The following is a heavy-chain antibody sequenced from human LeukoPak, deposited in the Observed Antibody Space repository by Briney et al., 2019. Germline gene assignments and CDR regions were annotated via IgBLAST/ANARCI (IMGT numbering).Heavy chain of an antibody. V-gene: IGHV3-33*01. Sequence: GMSLRLSCAASGFIFSSYGMHWVRQAPGKGLEWVAVLWYDGSNKYYADSVKGLFTISRDNSKNTLYLQMNSLRAEDTAVYYCARRYCSSTSCYFSNWFNPWGQGTLVTVSS. CDR1: GFIFSSYG. J-gene: IGHJ5*02. D-gene: IGHD2-2*01. CDR2: LWYDGSNK. CDR3: ARRYCSSTSCYFSNWFNP.